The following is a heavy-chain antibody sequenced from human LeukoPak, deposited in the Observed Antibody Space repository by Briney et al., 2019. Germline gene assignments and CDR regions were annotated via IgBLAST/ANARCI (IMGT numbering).Heavy chain of an antibody. V-gene: IGHV4-34*01. J-gene: IGHJ6*03. CDR1: GFTLSYNN. CDR2: INHRGST. Sequence: GSLRLSCAASGFTLSYNNMNWIRQPPGKGLEWIGEINHRGSTNYNPSLKSRVTISVDTSKNQFSLKLSSVTAADTAVYYCARQGPYRYGYVGERVASPNYYYMDVRGKGTTVTISS. D-gene: IGHD5-18*01. CDR3: ARQGPYRYGYVGERVASPNYYYMDV.